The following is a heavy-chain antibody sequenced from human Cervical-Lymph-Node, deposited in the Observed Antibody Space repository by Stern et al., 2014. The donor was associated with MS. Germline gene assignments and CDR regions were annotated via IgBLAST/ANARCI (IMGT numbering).Heavy chain of an antibody. D-gene: IGHD3-3*01. CDR1: GFSFSNYV. Sequence: DQLVESGGGVVQPGGSLRLSCAVSGFSFSNYVMHWVRQAPGKGLEWVAVMSNDGNTKVYLDSVEGRFTISRDNSKNMLFLQMKSLRVEDTAVYYCARDGDLWSGYTFDYWGQGTLVTVSS. CDR2: MSNDGNTK. J-gene: IGHJ4*02. V-gene: IGHV3-30*01. CDR3: ARDGDLWSGYTFDY.